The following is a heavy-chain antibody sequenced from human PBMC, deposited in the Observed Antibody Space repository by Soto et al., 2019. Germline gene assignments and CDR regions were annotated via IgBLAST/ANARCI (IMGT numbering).Heavy chain of an antibody. Sequence: QVQLVQSGAEVKKPGSSVKVSCKASGGTFSSYTISWVRQAPGQGLEWMGRIIPILGIANYAQKCQGRVTITADKSTSTAYMELSSLRSEDTAVYYCARGRRAVVVVAATGDAFDIWGQGTMVTVSS. J-gene: IGHJ3*02. CDR3: ARGRRAVVVVAATGDAFDI. CDR1: GGTFSSYT. V-gene: IGHV1-69*02. D-gene: IGHD2-15*01. CDR2: IIPILGIA.